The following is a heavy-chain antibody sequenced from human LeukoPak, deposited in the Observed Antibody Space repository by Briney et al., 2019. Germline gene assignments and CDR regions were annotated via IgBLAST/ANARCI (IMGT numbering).Heavy chain of an antibody. CDR1: GYSFTSYW. D-gene: IGHD3-22*01. V-gene: IGHV5-51*01. CDR3: ARQGYDSSGYYYDAFDN. CDR2: IYPGDSDT. J-gene: IGHJ3*02. Sequence: GESLKISCKGSGYSFTSYWIGWVRQMPGKGLEWMGIIYPGDSDTRYSPSFQGQVTISADKSISTAYLQWSSLKASDTAMYYCARQGYDSSGYYYDAFDNWGQGTMVTVSS.